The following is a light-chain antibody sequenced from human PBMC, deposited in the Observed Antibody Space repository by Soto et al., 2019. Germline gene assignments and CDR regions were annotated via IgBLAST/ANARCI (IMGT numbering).Light chain of an antibody. CDR3: CSGTV. V-gene: IGLV2-23*01. Sequence: QSALTQPASVSGSPGQSITISCTGTSSDVGSYNLVSWYQQHPGKAPKLMIYEGSKRPSGVSNRFSGSKSGNTASLTISGLQAEDEADYYCCSGTVFGGGTQLTVL. J-gene: IGLJ2*01. CDR2: EGS. CDR1: SSDVGSYNL.